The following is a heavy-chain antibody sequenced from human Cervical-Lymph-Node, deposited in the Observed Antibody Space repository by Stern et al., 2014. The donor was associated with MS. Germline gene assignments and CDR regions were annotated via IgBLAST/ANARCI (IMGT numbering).Heavy chain of an antibody. V-gene: IGHV4-59*01. D-gene: IGHD6-13*01. CDR2: IHYSGST. CDR1: GGSISSYY. Sequence: QLQLQESGPGLVKPSETLSLTCTVSGGSISSYYWSWIRQPPGQGLEWIGYIHYSGSTNYNPSLKSRVTISVDTSKNQFSLKLSSVTAADTAVYYCAREALAAGGLDYWGQGTLVTVSS. CDR3: AREALAAGGLDY. J-gene: IGHJ4*02.